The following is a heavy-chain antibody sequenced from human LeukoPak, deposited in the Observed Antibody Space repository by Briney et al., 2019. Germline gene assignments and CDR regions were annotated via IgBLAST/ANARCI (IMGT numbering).Heavy chain of an antibody. D-gene: IGHD2-2*02. V-gene: IGHV1-2*02. CDR3: ARGKEGYCSSTSCYTRLRYYYYYMDV. CDR2: INPNSGGT. CDR1: GYTFTGYY. Sequence: ASVKVSCKASGYTFTGYYMHWVRQAPGQGLEWMGWINPNSGGTNYAQKFKGRVTMTRDTSISTAYMELSRLRSDDTAVYYCARGKEGYCSSTSCYTRLRYYYYYMDVWGKGTTVTVSS. J-gene: IGHJ6*03.